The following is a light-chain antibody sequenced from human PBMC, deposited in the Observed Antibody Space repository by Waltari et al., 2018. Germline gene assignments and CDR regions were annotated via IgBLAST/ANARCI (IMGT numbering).Light chain of an antibody. V-gene: IGKV1-39*01. CDR2: KTS. CDR1: QVIGRF. Sequence: IQLTQSPSSLSASVGDRVPLTCRPSQVIGRFLNWYQQKAGKAPNLLIYKTSTLLHGVPSRFSGSGSGKDFTLTITGLQREDFTTYFCQQSYNVSFTFGPGTTVDLK. CDR3: QQSYNVSFT. J-gene: IGKJ3*01.